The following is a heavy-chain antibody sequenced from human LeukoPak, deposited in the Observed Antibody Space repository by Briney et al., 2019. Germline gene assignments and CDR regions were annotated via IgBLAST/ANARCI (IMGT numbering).Heavy chain of an antibody. CDR1: GFTFSNYG. D-gene: IGHD6-19*01. CDR3: AKDFSGWSNWFDP. J-gene: IGHJ5*02. V-gene: IGHV3-30*02. CDR2: IHYDGSNK. Sequence: GGSLRLSCAASGFTFSNYGIHWVRQAPGKGLEWVAFIHYDGSNKYYADSVKGRFTISRDNSENTLYLQMNSLRAEDTAVYYCAKDFSGWSNWFDPWGQGTLVTVSS.